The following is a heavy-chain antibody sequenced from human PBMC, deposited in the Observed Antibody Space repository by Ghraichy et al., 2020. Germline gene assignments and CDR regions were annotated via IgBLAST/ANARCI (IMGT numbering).Heavy chain of an antibody. D-gene: IGHD1-26*01. J-gene: IGHJ5*02. CDR3: AKVRGEWEPPTDWFDP. V-gene: IGHV3-23*01. Sequence: GGSLRLSCAASGFTFSSYAMSWVRQAPGKGLEWVSAISGSGGSTYYADSVKGRFTISRDNSKNTLYLQMNSLRAEDTAVYYCAKVRGEWEPPTDWFDPWGQGTLVTVSS. CDR1: GFTFSSYA. CDR2: ISGSGGST.